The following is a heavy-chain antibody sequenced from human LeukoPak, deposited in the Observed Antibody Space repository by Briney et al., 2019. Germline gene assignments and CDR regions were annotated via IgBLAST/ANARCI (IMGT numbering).Heavy chain of an antibody. J-gene: IGHJ6*03. V-gene: IGHV3-23*01. CDR2: ISGSGRST. CDR3: ARREVDYYYFYMDL. Sequence: GGSLRLSCAASGFTLSSYSMSWVRQAPGKGLEWVPTISGSGRSTYYADSVKDRFTISRDNSKNTLYLQINSLRVEDTAVYYCARREVDYYYFYMDLWGRGTTVTVSS. CDR1: GFTLSSYS.